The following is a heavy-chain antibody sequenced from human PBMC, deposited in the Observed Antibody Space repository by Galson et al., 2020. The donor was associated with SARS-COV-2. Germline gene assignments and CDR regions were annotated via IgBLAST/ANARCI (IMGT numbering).Heavy chain of an antibody. J-gene: IGHJ5*02. Sequence: ASVKVPCKVPGYTLTELSMHWVRQAPGNGPEWMGGFDPEDGETTYAQKFKGRVTMTEDTSTDTAYMELSSLRSEDTAVYYCATGTPVGATGWFDPWGQGTLVTVSS. CDR3: ATGTPVGATGWFDP. D-gene: IGHD1-26*01. CDR1: GYTLTELS. V-gene: IGHV1-24*01. CDR2: FDPEDGET.